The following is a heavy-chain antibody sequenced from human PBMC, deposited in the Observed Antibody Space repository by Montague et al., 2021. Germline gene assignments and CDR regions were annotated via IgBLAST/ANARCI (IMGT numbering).Heavy chain of an antibody. J-gene: IGHJ5*02. CDR3: ARAIAGRCWFDP. V-gene: IGHV4-59*01. CDR1: GGSISSYY. CDR2: IYYSGST. Sequence: SETLSLTCTVSGGSISSYYWNWIRQPPGKGLEWIGYIYYSGSTNYNPSLKSRVNISLDTSNYQFSLDLSSVTAADTAVYYCARAIAGRCWFDPWGQGTLVTVSS. D-gene: IGHD6-6*01.